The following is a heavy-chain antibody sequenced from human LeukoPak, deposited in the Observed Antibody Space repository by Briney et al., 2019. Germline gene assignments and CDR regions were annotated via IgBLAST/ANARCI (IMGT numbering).Heavy chain of an antibody. D-gene: IGHD3-10*01. Sequence: GGSLRLSCAASGFTFSSYAMHWVRQAPGKGLEWVAVISYDGSNKYYADSVKGRFTISRDNAKNSLYLQMNSLRVEDTAVYYCAKLAKYFYGSETYFFFEHWGQGTPVTASS. CDR1: GFTFSSYA. CDR2: ISYDGSNK. V-gene: IGHV3-30*04. CDR3: AKLAKYFYGSETYFFFEH. J-gene: IGHJ4*02.